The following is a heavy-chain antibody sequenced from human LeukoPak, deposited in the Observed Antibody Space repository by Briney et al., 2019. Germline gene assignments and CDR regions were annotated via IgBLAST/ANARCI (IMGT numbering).Heavy chain of an antibody. CDR2: INHSGST. J-gene: IGHJ6*03. Sequence: PSETLSFTCAVYGGSFSGYYWSWIRQPPGKGLEWIGEINHSGSTNYNPSLKSRVTISVDTSKNQFSLKLSSVTAADTAVYYCARGVWTAQYYYYYYYMDVWGKGTTVTVSS. CDR3: ARGVWTAQYYYYYYYMDV. V-gene: IGHV4-34*01. D-gene: IGHD3/OR15-3a*01. CDR1: GGSFSGYY.